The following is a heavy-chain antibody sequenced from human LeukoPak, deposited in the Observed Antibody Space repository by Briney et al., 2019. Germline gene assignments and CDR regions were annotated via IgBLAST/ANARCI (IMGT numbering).Heavy chain of an antibody. CDR1: SSGGYY. J-gene: IGHJ4*02. Sequence: SSGGYYWSWIRQHPGKGLEWVSGISWNSGSIGYADSVKGRFTISRDNAKNSLYLQMNSLRAEDTALYYCARAIGVTCISTSCYSFDYWGQGTLVTVSS. V-gene: IGHV3-9*01. D-gene: IGHD2-2*02. CDR3: ARAIGVTCISTSCYSFDY. CDR2: ISWNSGSI.